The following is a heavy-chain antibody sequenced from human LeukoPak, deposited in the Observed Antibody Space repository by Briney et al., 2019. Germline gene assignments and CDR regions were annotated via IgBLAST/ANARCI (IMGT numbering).Heavy chain of an antibody. Sequence: SETLPLTCAVYGGSFSGYYWSWIRQPPGKGLEWIGEINHSGSTNYNPSLKSRVTISVDTSKNQFSLKLSSVTAADTAVYYCARPPQHRYCSSTSCPKDYYMDVWGKGTTVTVSS. D-gene: IGHD2-2*01. CDR1: GGSFSGYY. V-gene: IGHV4-34*01. J-gene: IGHJ6*03. CDR2: INHSGST. CDR3: ARPPQHRYCSSTSCPKDYYMDV.